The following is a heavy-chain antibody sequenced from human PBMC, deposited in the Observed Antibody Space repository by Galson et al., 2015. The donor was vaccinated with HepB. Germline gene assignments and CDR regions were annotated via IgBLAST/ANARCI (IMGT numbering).Heavy chain of an antibody. CDR3: AKDGIMVANNPYHFHY. V-gene: IGHV3-23*01. D-gene: IGHD2-15*01. J-gene: IGHJ4*02. CDR2: ITSSGGNS. Sequence: SLRLSCAASGFSFTRYAMTWVRQAPGKGLEWVSSITSSGGNSYYTDSVRGRFTGSRDNSKNTLLLQLNSLRAEETAMYFCAKDGIMVANNPYHFHYWGQGTLVTVSS. CDR1: GFSFTRYA.